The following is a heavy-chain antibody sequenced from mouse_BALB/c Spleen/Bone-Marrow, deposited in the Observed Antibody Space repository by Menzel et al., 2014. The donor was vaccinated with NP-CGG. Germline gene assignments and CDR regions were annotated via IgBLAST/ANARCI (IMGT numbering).Heavy chain of an antibody. J-gene: IGHJ3*01. CDR3: AREGLLLYRGFAY. Sequence: QVQLQQSGPGLVAPSQSLSITCTVSGFSLTSYGVHWVRQPPEKGLEWLGVIWAGGSTNYNSALMSRLSISKDNSKGXVFLKMNSLQTDDTAMYYCAREGLLLYRGFAYWCQGTLVTVSA. V-gene: IGHV2-9*02. D-gene: IGHD2-10*01. CDR1: GFSLTSYG. CDR2: IWAGGST.